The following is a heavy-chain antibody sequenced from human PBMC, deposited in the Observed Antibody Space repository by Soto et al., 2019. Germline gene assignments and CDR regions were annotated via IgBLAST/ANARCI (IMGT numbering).Heavy chain of an antibody. CDR3: ARAGAATLSDY. Sequence: SETLSLTCTVSGGSISSYYCSWIRQPPGKGLEWIGHIYYSGSTNYNPSLKSRVTISVDTSKNQLSLKLRSVTAADTAMYYCARAGAATLSDYWGQGTLVTVSS. D-gene: IGHD2-15*01. J-gene: IGHJ4*02. CDR2: IYYSGST. V-gene: IGHV4-59*01. CDR1: GGSISSYY.